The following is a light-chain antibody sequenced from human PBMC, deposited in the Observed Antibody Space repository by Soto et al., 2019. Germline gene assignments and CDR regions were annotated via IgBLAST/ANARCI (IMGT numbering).Light chain of an antibody. CDR3: QEYGSSRT. J-gene: IGKJ1*01. V-gene: IGKV3-20*01. CDR2: GAS. CDR1: QSVSSSY. Sequence: EIVLTQSPGTLSLSPGERATLSCRASQSVSSSYLAWYQHKPGQAPRLLIYGASSRATGIPDRFSGSGFGTDFTLTISRLEPEDFAIYYCQEYGSSRTFGQGTKVEIK.